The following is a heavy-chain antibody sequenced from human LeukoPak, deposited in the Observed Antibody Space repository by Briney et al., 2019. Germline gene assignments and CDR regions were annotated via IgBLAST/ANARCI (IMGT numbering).Heavy chain of an antibody. J-gene: IGHJ6*03. CDR2: IYSGGST. V-gene: IGHV3-53*01. Sequence: GGSLRLSCAASGFTVSSNYMSWVRQAPGKGLEWVSVIYSGGSTYYADSVKGRFTISRDNSKNTLYLQMNSLRAEDTAVFYCARVDGYYYYYMDVWGKGTTVTVSS. CDR1: GFTVSSNY. D-gene: IGHD5-24*01. CDR3: ARVDGYYYYYMDV.